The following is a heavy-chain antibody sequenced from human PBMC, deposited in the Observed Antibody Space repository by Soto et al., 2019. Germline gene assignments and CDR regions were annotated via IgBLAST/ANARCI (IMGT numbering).Heavy chain of an antibody. CDR2: ISSSSSYI. D-gene: IGHD6-19*01. V-gene: IGHV3-21*01. CDR1: GFTFSSYS. CDR3: ARDGPGIAVADSPSVEKPSDY. J-gene: IGHJ4*02. Sequence: EVQLVESGGGLVKPGGSLRLSCAASGFTFSSYSMNWVRQAPGKGLEWVSSISSSSSYIYYADSVKGRFTISRDNAKNLLYLQMKSLRAEDTAVYYWARDGPGIAVADSPSVEKPSDYWGQGTLVTVSS.